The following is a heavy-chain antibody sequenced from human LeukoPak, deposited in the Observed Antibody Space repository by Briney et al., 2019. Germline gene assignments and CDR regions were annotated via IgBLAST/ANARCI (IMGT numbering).Heavy chain of an antibody. D-gene: IGHD5-18*01. Sequence: ASVKVSCKASGYTFTSYGISWVRQAPGQGLEWMGWISAYNGNTNYAQKLQGRVTVTTDTSTSTAYMELRSLRSDDTAVYYCARDRARGYSYGFGNDYWGQGTLVTVSS. J-gene: IGHJ4*02. CDR2: ISAYNGNT. CDR3: ARDRARGYSYGFGNDY. CDR1: GYTFTSYG. V-gene: IGHV1-18*01.